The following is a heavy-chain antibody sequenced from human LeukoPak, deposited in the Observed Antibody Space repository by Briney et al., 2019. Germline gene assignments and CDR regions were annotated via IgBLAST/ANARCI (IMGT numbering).Heavy chain of an antibody. J-gene: IGHJ4*02. D-gene: IGHD1-26*01. CDR3: AKALFGRVGYFDY. Sequence: GGSLRLSCAASGFTFDDYAMHWVRQAPGKGLEWVSGISWNSGSIGYADSVKGRFTISRDNAKNSLYLQMNSLRAEDTALYYCAKALFGRVGYFDYWGQGTLVTVSS. CDR1: GFTFDDYA. V-gene: IGHV3-9*01. CDR2: ISWNSGSI.